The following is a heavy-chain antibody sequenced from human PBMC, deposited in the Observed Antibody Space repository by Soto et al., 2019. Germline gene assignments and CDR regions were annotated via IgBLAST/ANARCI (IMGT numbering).Heavy chain of an antibody. D-gene: IGHD2-15*01. CDR1: GSTLSSYA. J-gene: IGHJ6*02. CDR3: AKDSAECSGASCYSYSSSSGMAF. CDR2: ISGSGVST. Sequence: EVQLLESGGGLVQPGESLRLSCAASGSTLSSYAMSWVRQAPGKGLEWVSSISGSGVSTYYADSVKGRFTISIDNSKDSLYLQMNSLRDADSAVYYCAKDSAECSGASCYSYSSSSGMAFWGQGTTGTVS. V-gene: IGHV3-23*01.